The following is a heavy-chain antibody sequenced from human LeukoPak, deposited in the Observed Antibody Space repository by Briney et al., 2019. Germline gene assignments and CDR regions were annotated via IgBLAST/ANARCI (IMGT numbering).Heavy chain of an antibody. Sequence: PSETLSLTCTVSGGSISSSSYYWGWIRQPPGKGLEWIGSIYYSGSTYYNPSLKSRVTISVDTSKNQFSLKLSSVTAADTAVYYCARDLENHFDYWGQGTLVTVSS. CDR1: GGSISSSSYY. CDR3: ARDLENHFDY. CDR2: IYYSGST. D-gene: IGHD5-24*01. V-gene: IGHV4-39*07. J-gene: IGHJ4*02.